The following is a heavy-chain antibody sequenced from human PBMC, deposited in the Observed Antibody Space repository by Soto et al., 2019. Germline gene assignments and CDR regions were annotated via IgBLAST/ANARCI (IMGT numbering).Heavy chain of an antibody. D-gene: IGHD3-22*01. J-gene: IGHJ4*02. CDR1: GFTFSSYG. CDR2: ISYDGSNK. V-gene: IGHV3-30*18. Sequence: AGGSLRLSCAASGFTFSSYGMHWVRQAPGKGLEWVAVISYDGSNKYYADSVKGRFTISRDNSKNTLYLQMNSLRAEDTAVYYCAKVEYYYDSSGYYLDYWGQGTLVTVSS. CDR3: AKVEYYYDSSGYYLDY.